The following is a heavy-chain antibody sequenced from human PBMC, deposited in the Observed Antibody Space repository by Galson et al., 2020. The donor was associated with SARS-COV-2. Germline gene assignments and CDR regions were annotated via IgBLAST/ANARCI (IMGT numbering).Heavy chain of an antibody. V-gene: IGHV1-2*02. CDR2: INPNSGGT. D-gene: IGHD3-10*01. CDR3: ARFRGSGSSHFDY. CDR1: GYTFTGYY. J-gene: IGHJ4*02. Sequence: ASVTVSCKASGYTFTGYYMHWVRQAPGQGLEWMGWINPNSGGTNYAQRFQGRVTMTRDTSISTAYMELSSLRSDDTAVYYCARFRGSGSSHFDYWGQGTLVTVSS.